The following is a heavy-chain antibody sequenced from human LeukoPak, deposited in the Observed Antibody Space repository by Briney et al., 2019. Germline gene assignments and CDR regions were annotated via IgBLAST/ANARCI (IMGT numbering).Heavy chain of an antibody. J-gene: IGHJ4*02. Sequence: ASVKVSCKASGYSFTSYAFSWVRQAPGQGLEWMGGIISYNGNTNYAQKFQGRVTMATDTSTSTVYMELRSLRSDDTAVYYCARVYSSGWSPHYFDYWGQGTLVTVSS. CDR2: IISYNGNT. CDR1: GYSFTSYA. D-gene: IGHD6-19*01. V-gene: IGHV1-18*01. CDR3: ARVYSSGWSPHYFDY.